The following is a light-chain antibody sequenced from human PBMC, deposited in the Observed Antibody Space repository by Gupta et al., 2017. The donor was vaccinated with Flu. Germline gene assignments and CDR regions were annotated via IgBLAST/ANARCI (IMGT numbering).Light chain of an antibody. V-gene: IGLV2-18*02. J-gene: IGLJ1*01. CDR1: GSDVGTYNR. Sequence: QSALTQSPSVSGSPGHSVTISCTGTGSDVGTYNRVSWYRQTPGTAPKLIIYEVNNRPSGVPDRFSGSKSGNTASLTISGLQGEDEADYYCSSYTTSYTFVFGTGTKVAVL. CDR2: EVN. CDR3: SSYTTSYTFV.